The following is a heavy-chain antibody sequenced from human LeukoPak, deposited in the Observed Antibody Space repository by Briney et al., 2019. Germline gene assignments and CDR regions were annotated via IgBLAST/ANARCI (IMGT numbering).Heavy chain of an antibody. V-gene: IGHV3-23*01. CDR3: AKREKGTTGRFFDY. Sequence: PGGSLRLSCAASGFTFTNHAMTWVRQAPGKGLQCASRISEGVGNTYYADPVKGPFTISRDHSKNTLYLQMNSLRAEDTALYYCAKREKGTTGRFFDYWGQGTLVTVSS. D-gene: IGHD4-17*01. J-gene: IGHJ4*02. CDR2: ISEGVGNT. CDR1: GFTFTNHA.